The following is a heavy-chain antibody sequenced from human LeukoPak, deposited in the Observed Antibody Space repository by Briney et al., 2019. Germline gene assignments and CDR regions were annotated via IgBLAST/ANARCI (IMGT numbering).Heavy chain of an antibody. CDR2: ISPTGSTT. J-gene: IGHJ4*02. Sequence: PGGSLRLSCTASGFSFSGHWMHWARQLPGKGLVWVSRISPTGSTTSYADSVKGRFTVSRDNAKNTLYLQVNNLRAEDTAVYYCARELGPFTGFDYWGQGALVTVSS. D-gene: IGHD3-16*01. V-gene: IGHV3-74*01. CDR1: GFSFSGHW. CDR3: ARELGPFTGFDY.